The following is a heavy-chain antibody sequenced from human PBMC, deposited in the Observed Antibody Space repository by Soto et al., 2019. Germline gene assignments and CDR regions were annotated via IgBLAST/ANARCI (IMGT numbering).Heavy chain of an antibody. CDR1: GGTFSSYT. J-gene: IGHJ5*02. Sequence: QVQLVQSGAEVKKPGSSVNVSCKASGGTFSSYTISWVRQAPGQGLEWMGRIIPILGIANYAQKVQSRVTITAEKSTSTAYMELSRLRSEDTAVYYCARGCGALPWGQGTLVTVSS. CDR2: IIPILGIA. D-gene: IGHD3-10*01. CDR3: ARGCGALP. V-gene: IGHV1-69*02.